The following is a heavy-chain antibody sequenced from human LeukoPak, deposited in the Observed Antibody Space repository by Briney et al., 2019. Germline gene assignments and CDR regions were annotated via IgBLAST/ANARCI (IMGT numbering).Heavy chain of an antibody. D-gene: IGHD5-12*01. CDR3: ATYYSGYEGFDY. CDR2: INPNSGGT. CDR1: GYTFTGYY. V-gene: IGHV1-2*02. J-gene: IGHJ4*02. Sequence: ASVKVSCKASGYTFTGYYMHWVRQAPGQGLEWMGWINPNSGGTNYAQKFQGRVTMTRDTSISTAYMELSRLRSDDTAVYYCATYYSGYEGFDYWGQGTLVTVSS.